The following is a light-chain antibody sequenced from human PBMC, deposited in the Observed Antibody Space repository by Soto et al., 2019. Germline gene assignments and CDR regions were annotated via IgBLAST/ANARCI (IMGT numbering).Light chain of an antibody. CDR2: TNN. V-gene: IGLV1-44*01. Sequence: QPVLTQPPSASGTPGQSVTISCSGSISNVGNNTVNWYQQLPQTAPKLLIYTNNQRPSGVSDRFSGSKSGTSASLAISGLQPDDEADYHCAAWDDSLDGVVFGGGTKLTVL. CDR3: AAWDDSLDGVV. CDR1: ISNVGNNT. J-gene: IGLJ2*01.